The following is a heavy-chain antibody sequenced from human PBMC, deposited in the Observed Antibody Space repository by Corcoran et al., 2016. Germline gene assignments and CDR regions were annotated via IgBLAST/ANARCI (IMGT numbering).Heavy chain of an antibody. Sequence: QVQLVQSGAEVKKPGSSVKVSCKASGGTFSSYAISWVRQAPGQGLEWMGGIIPIFGTANYAQKFQGRVTITADESTSTAYMELSSLRSEDTAVYYCGSNVDTGMPLDYYGMDVWGQGTTVTVSS. CDR1: GGTFSSYA. CDR3: GSNVDTGMPLDYYGMDV. CDR2: IIPIFGTA. D-gene: IGHD5-18*01. J-gene: IGHJ6*02. V-gene: IGHV1-69*01.